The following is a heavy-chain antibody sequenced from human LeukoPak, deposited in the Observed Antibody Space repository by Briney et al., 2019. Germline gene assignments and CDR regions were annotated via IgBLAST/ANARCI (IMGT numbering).Heavy chain of an antibody. CDR1: GYTFTSYY. J-gene: IGHJ6*03. Sequence: GASVKVSCKASGYTFTSYYMHWVRQAPGQGLEWMGIINPSGGSTSYAQKFQGRVTMTRDMSTSTVYMELSSLRSEDTAVYYCARVGRGFCSGGSCYWDLLYMDVWGKGTTVTVSS. CDR2: INPSGGST. CDR3: ARVGRGFCSGGSCYWDLLYMDV. V-gene: IGHV1-46*01. D-gene: IGHD2-15*01.